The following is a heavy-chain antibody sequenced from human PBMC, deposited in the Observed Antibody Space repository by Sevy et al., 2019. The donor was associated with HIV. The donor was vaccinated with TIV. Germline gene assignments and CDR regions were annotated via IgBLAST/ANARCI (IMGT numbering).Heavy chain of an antibody. Sequence: SETLSLTCTVSGGSISSGGYYWSWIRQHPGKGLEWIGYIYYSGSTYYNPSLKSRVTISVDTSKNQFSLKLSSVTAADTAVYYCARGEYDSRLTGAFDIWGQWTMVTDSS. V-gene: IGHV4-31*03. CDR3: ARGEYDSRLTGAFDI. J-gene: IGHJ3*02. CDR2: IYYSGST. D-gene: IGHD3-22*01. CDR1: GGSISSGGYY.